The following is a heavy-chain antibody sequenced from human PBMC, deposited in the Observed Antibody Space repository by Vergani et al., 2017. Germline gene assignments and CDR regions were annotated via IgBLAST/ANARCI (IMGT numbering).Heavy chain of an antibody. D-gene: IGHD3-10*01. Sequence: EVQLVESGGGLVKPGGSLRLSCAASGFTFSSYSMNWVRQAPGKGLEWVSSISSSSSYIYYADSVKGRFTISRANAKNSLYLQMNSLRAEDTAVYYCARDPLIVYGSGSYDYWGQGTLVTVSS. V-gene: IGHV3-21*01. CDR2: ISSSSSYI. CDR3: ARDPLIVYGSGSYDY. CDR1: GFTFSSYS. J-gene: IGHJ4*02.